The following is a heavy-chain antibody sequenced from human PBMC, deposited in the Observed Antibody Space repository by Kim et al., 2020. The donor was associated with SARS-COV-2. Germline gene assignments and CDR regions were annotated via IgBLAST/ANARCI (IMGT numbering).Heavy chain of an antibody. Sequence: KSYEDSVKGRFTISRDNDRNSLYLKMDSLRAEDTALYYCAKGGNYPDCWGQGTLVSVSS. CDR3: AKGGNYPDC. D-gene: IGHD3-16*01. CDR2: K. V-gene: IGHV3-7*01. J-gene: IGHJ4*02.